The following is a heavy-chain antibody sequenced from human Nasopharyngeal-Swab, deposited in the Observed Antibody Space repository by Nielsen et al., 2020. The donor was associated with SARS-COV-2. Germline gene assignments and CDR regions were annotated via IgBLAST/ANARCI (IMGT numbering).Heavy chain of an antibody. Sequence: GESLKISCAASGFTFSNYRMHWVRQAPGKGLEWVSRINGAGSSLNYADFVKGRFTISTDNAKSTLYLEMNSLRAEDTAVYYCARGRGSSTSMIGYWGQGTLVTVSS. CDR1: GFTFSNYR. CDR3: ARGRGSSTSMIGY. J-gene: IGHJ4*02. V-gene: IGHV3-74*01. D-gene: IGHD2/OR15-2a*01. CDR2: INGAGSSL.